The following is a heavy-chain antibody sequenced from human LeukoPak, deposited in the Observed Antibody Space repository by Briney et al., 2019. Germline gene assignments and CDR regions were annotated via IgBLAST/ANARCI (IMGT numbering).Heavy chain of an antibody. V-gene: IGHV4-30-2*01. CDR2: IYHSGST. CDR3: ARDPGSIAAAGIDY. CDR1: GGSISSGGYY. J-gene: IGHJ4*02. Sequence: PSETLSLTCTVSGGSISSGGYYWSWIRQPPGKGLEWIGYIYHSGSTYYNPSLKSRVTISVDRSKNQFSLKLSSVTAADTAVYYCARDPGSIAAAGIDYWGQGILVTVSS. D-gene: IGHD6-13*01.